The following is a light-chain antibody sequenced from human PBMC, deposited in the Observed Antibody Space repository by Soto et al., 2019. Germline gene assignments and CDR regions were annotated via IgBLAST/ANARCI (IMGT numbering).Light chain of an antibody. V-gene: IGKV3-20*01. CDR2: DAS. CDR3: QQYGGSPLT. J-gene: IGKJ4*01. CDR1: QSVSSNY. Sequence: EIVLTQSPGTLSLSPGERATLSCRASQSVSSNYLAWYQQKPGLAPKLLIYDASSRATGIPDRFSGSGSGTDFTLTISRLEPEDFAVYYCQQYGGSPLTFGGGTRVEIQ.